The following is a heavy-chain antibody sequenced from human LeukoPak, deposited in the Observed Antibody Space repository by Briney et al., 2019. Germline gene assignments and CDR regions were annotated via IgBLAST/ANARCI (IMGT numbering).Heavy chain of an antibody. CDR1: GGSFSGYY. D-gene: IGHD4-11*01. Sequence: SEPLSLTCAVCGGSFSGYYWRGIRPPPGEGLEWIGEINHSGSTTYNPSLKSRVTISVDTSTNQFSLKLSSVTAADTAVYYCARGPWAVTTLSFDYWGQGTLVTVSS. CDR2: INHSGST. J-gene: IGHJ4*02. V-gene: IGHV4-34*01. CDR3: ARGPWAVTTLSFDY.